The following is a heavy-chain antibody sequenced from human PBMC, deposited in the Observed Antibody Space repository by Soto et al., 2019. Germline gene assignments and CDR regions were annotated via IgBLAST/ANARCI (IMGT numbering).Heavy chain of an antibody. V-gene: IGHV3-30*03. CDR3: SGEVASGY. CDR1: GFTVSTYG. D-gene: IGHD2-21*01. CDR2: ISRDGGTK. Sequence: QVQLVESGGGVVQPGRSLRLSCAVSGFTVSTYGMHWVRQAPGKGLEWVAVISRDGGTKYYADSVKGRFTISRDNSRNTLFLEMYSLRGDDLGVYYCSGEVASGYWGQGTLVTVSS. J-gene: IGHJ4*02.